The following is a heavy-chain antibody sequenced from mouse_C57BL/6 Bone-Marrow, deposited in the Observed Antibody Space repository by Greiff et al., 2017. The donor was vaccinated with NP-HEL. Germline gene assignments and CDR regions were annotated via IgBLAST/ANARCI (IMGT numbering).Heavy chain of an antibody. V-gene: IGHV7-3*01. Sequence: EVHLVESGGGLVQPGGSLSLSCAASGFTFTNYYMSWVRQPPGKALEWLGFIRNKANGYTTEYSASVKGRFTISRDNSQSILYLQMNALRAEDSATYYCARSIYYDYADDPFYAMDYWGQGTSVIVSS. CDR2: IRNKANGYTT. CDR3: ARSIYYDYADDPFYAMDY. CDR1: GFTFTNYY. J-gene: IGHJ4*01. D-gene: IGHD2-4*01.